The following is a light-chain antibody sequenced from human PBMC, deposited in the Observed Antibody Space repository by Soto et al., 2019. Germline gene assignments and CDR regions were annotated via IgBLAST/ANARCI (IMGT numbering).Light chain of an antibody. V-gene: IGLV1-44*01. CDR3: AAWDDSLNGWV. J-gene: IGLJ3*02. CDR2: TNN. Sequence: QSVLTQPPSASGTPGQRVTISCSGSSSNIGSNTVNWYQRLPGTAPKLLIYTNNQRPSGVPDRFSGSKSGTSASLGISGLQSEDEADYYCAAWDDSLNGWVFGGGTKLTVL. CDR1: SSNIGSNT.